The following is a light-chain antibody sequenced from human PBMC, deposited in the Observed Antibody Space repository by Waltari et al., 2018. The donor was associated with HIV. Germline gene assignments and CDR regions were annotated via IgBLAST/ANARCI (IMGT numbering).Light chain of an antibody. CDR1: SSDVGDYNY. CDR2: DVN. CDR3: CSYADKYTWV. V-gene: IGLV2-11*01. Sequence: QSALTQPRSVSGSLGQSVTISCTGTSSDVGDYNYVSWYQQHPGKAPKLMIFDVNKRPSGVPDRFSGSKSGNTASLTISGLQAEDEADYYCCSYADKYTWVFGGGTKLTVL. J-gene: IGLJ3*02.